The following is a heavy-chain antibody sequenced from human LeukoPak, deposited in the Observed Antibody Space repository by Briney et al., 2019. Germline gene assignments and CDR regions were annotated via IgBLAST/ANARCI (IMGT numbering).Heavy chain of an antibody. CDR1: GFTFSDVW. V-gene: IGHV3-7*01. Sequence: GGSLRLSCAASGFTFSDVWMSWVRQAPGKGLEWVANINQDGRGIYYVDSVKGRFSISRDNTNNLLYLQMNSLRAEDTAMYFCARDSYRSLDYWGQGTLVTVSS. J-gene: IGHJ4*02. CDR3: ARDSYRSLDY. D-gene: IGHD4-11*01. CDR2: INQDGRGI.